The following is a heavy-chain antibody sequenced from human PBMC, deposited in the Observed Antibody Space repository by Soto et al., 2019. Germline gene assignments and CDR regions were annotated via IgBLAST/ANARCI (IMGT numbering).Heavy chain of an antibody. Sequence: QVQLVQSGAEVKKPGASVKVSCKASGYTFSSYGISWVRQAPGQGLEWMGWISAYNGNTNYAQKLQGRVTMTTDTTTSTAYMDLRSLRSDDTAIYYCARDKGDGSGSHYGYWGQGTLVTVSS. CDR1: GYTFSSYG. CDR3: ARDKGDGSGSHYGY. CDR2: ISAYNGNT. J-gene: IGHJ4*02. V-gene: IGHV1-18*01. D-gene: IGHD3-10*01.